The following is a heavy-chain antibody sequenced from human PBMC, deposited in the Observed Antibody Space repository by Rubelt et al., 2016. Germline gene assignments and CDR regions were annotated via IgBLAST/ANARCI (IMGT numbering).Heavy chain of an antibody. Sequence: GESLKISCKGSGYSFTSYWIGWVRQMPGKGLEWMGIIYPGDSDTKYSPSFQGQVTISADKSIRTAYLQWSSLEASDTAMYYCARLITMVRGVIRYYYGMDVWGQGTTVTVSS. CDR1: GYSFTSYW. V-gene: IGHV5-51*01. CDR2: IYPGDSDT. J-gene: IGHJ6*02. CDR3: ARLITMVRGVIRYYYGMDV. D-gene: IGHD3-10*01.